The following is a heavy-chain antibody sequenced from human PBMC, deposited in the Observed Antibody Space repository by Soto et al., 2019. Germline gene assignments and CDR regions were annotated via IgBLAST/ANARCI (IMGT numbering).Heavy chain of an antibody. Sequence: QVQLVQSGAEVKKPGASVKVSCKASGYTFTSYYMHWVRQAPGQGLEWMGIINPSGGSTRYAQKYQGGATMTRDTSTSTVYMELSSLRSEDTAVYYCARQEDYYYGAGSSSRYFDYWGQGTLVTVSS. CDR1: GYTFTSYY. D-gene: IGHD3-10*01. V-gene: IGHV1-46*03. CDR3: ARQEDYYYGAGSSSRYFDY. CDR2: INPSGGST. J-gene: IGHJ4*02.